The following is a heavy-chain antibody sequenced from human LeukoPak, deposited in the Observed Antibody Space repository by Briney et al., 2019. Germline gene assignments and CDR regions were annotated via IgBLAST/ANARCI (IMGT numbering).Heavy chain of an antibody. CDR2: IHSTSSPI. J-gene: IGHJ4*02. D-gene: IGHD6-13*01. Sequence: PGGSLRLSCAASGFTFSSFSMTWVRQAPGKGLEWISYIHSTSSPIYYADSVKGRFTVSRDNAKNSLYLQMNSLRAEDTAVYYCGRGGSTGSWFNYWGQGTLVTVSS. CDR3: GRGGSTGSWFNY. V-gene: IGHV3-48*01. CDR1: GFTFSSFS.